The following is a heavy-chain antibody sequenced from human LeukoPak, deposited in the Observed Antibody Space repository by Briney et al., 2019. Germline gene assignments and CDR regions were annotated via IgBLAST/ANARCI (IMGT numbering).Heavy chain of an antibody. CDR3: ASTLWFGELSY. V-gene: IGHV4-34*01. CDR1: GGSFSGYY. CDR2: INHSGST. J-gene: IGHJ4*02. D-gene: IGHD3-10*01. Sequence: PSETLSLTCAVYGGSFSGYYWNWIRQPPGKGLEWIGEINHSGSTNCNPSLKSRVTISVDTSKNQFSLRLSSVTAADTAVYYCASTLWFGELSYWGQGTLVTVSS.